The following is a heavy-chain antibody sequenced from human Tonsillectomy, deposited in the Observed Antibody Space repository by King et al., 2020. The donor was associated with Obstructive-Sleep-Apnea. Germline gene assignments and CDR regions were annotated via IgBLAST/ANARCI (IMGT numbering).Heavy chain of an antibody. J-gene: IGHJ4*02. Sequence: VQLVESGGGVVQPGRSLRLSCAASRFTFSSYDMHWVRQAPGKGLEWVAVISYDGSNKYYADSVKGRFTISRDNSQNTLYLQMNSLRAEDTAMYYCAKGTYYDYVWGSYRQNEFDYWGQGTLVTVSS. CDR3: AKGTYYDYVWGSYRQNEFDY. D-gene: IGHD3-16*02. CDR2: ISYDGSNK. V-gene: IGHV3-30*18. CDR1: RFTFSSYD.